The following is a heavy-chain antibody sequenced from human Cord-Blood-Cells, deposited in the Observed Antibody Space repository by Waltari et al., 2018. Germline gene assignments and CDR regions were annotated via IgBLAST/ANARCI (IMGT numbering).Heavy chain of an antibody. D-gene: IGHD2-2*01. CDR3: ARLPLGYCSSTSCYDY. Sequence: GFSLSTSGMCVSWLRQPPGKALEWLARIDWDDDKYYSTSLKTRLTISKDTSKNQVVLTMTNMDPVDTATYYCARLPLGYCSSTSCYDYWGQGTLVTVSS. J-gene: IGHJ4*02. CDR1: GFSLSTSGMC. CDR2: IDWDDDK. V-gene: IGHV2-70*11.